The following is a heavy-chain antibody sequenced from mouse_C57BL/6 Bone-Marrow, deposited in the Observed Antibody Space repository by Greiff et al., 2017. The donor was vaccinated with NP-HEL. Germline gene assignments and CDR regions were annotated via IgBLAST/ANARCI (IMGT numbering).Heavy chain of an antibody. J-gene: IGHJ1*03. CDR3: ASGSNYWYFDV. Sequence: VQLQQPGAELVRPGSSVKLSCKASGYTFTSYWMHWVKQRPIQGLEWIGNIDPSDSETHYNQKIKDKATWTVDKSSRTAYMQLSSPTSEDSAVYYCASGSNYWYFDVWGTGTTVTVSS. CDR2: IDPSDSET. D-gene: IGHD2-5*01. V-gene: IGHV1-52*01. CDR1: GYTFTSYW.